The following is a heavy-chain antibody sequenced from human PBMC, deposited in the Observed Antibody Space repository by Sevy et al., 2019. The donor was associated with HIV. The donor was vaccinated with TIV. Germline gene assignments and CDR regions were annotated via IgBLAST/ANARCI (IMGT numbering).Heavy chain of an antibody. D-gene: IGHD2-15*01. Sequence: GGPLRLSCAASGFIFSNHGMHWVRQAPGKGLEWVAVISYDGSYKNYGDSVKGRFTISRDNSNNTLYRQMDSLRAEDTAVFYCAKGPFGGNDFASWGQGTLVTVSS. CDR1: GFIFSNHG. CDR3: AKGPFGGNDFAS. J-gene: IGHJ4*02. V-gene: IGHV3-30*18. CDR2: ISYDGSYK.